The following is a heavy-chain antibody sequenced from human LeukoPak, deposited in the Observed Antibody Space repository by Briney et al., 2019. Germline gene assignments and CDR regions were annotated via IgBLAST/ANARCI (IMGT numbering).Heavy chain of an antibody. J-gene: IGHJ6*03. Sequence: GGSLRLSCAASGFTVSSNYMSWVRQAPGKGLEWVSVIYSGGSTYYADSVKGRFTTSRDNSKNTLYLQMNSLRAEDTAVYYCARGGYDSLMIYYMDVWGKGTTVTVSS. D-gene: IGHD5-12*01. CDR1: GFTVSSNY. CDR2: IYSGGST. V-gene: IGHV3-66*02. CDR3: ARGGYDSLMIYYMDV.